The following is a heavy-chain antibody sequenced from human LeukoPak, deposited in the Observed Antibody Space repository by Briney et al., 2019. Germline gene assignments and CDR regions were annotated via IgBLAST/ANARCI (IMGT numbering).Heavy chain of an antibody. D-gene: IGHD2-21*02. CDR2: INSYGSTT. J-gene: IGHJ5*02. V-gene: IGHV3-74*01. CDR3: ARSGDDYANIWFGP. Sequence: PGGSLRLSCVASGFTFSISWMHWVRQAPGKGLVWVSRINSYGSTTNYADSVKGRFTISRDNAKNTLYLQMNSLRGEDTAVYYCARSGDDYANIWFGPWGQGTQVTVSS. CDR1: GFTFSISW.